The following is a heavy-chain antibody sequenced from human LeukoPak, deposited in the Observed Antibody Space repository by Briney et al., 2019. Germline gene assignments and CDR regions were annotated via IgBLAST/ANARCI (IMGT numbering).Heavy chain of an antibody. CDR3: ARGRFYRQQLGKYNWFDP. Sequence: ASVKVSCKASGYTFTSYDINWVRQATGQGLEWMGWMNPNSGNTGYAQKFRGRVTMTRNTSISTAYMELSSLRSEDTAVYYCARGRFYRQQLGKYNWFDPWGQGTLVTVSS. D-gene: IGHD6-13*01. CDR2: MNPNSGNT. CDR1: GYTFTSYD. V-gene: IGHV1-8*01. J-gene: IGHJ5*02.